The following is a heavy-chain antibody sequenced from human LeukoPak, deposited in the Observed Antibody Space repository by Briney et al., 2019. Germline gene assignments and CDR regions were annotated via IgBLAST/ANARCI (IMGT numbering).Heavy chain of an antibody. J-gene: IGHJ4*02. Sequence: ASVKVSCKASGYTFTGYYMHWVRQAPGQGLEWMGWINPNSGGTNYAQKFQGRVTMTRDTSISTAYMELSRLRSDDTAVYYCARVEGSGCSWYDFDYWGQGTLVTVSS. CDR2: INPNSGGT. D-gene: IGHD6-13*01. CDR3: ARVEGSGCSWYDFDY. CDR1: GYTFTGYY. V-gene: IGHV1-2*02.